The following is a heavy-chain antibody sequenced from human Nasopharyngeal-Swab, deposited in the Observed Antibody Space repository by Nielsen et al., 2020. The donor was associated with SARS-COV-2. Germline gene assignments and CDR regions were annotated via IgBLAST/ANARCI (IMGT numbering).Heavy chain of an antibody. CDR3: ARAARYSSTWSLPYDAFDI. D-gene: IGHD6-13*01. Sequence: WIRQPPGKGLDFLGSIYYSGSTYYNPSLKSRLTISVDTSKNQFSLKLSSVTAADTAVYYCARAARYSSTWSLPYDAFDIWGQGTMVTVSS. V-gene: IGHV4-31*02. CDR2: IYYSGST. J-gene: IGHJ3*02.